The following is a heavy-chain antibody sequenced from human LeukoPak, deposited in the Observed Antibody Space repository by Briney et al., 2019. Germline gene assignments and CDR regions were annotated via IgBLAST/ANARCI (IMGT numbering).Heavy chain of an antibody. D-gene: IGHD4-17*01. CDR2: ISNGNT. CDR1: GFPFSRHA. Sequence: GGSLRLSCAASGFPFSRHAMSWVRQPPGKGLEWVSAISNGNTYYADSVRGRFTISRDDSKNTVCLQMNSLRAEDTAVYYCAKRTGSVLMTTVNDYWGQGTLVTVSS. CDR3: AKRTGSVLMTTVNDY. V-gene: IGHV3-23*01. J-gene: IGHJ4*02.